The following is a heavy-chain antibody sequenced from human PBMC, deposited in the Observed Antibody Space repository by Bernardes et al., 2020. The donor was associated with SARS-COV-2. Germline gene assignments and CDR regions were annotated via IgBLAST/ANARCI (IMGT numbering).Heavy chain of an antibody. V-gene: IGHV1-3*01. CDR1: GYNFISYA. J-gene: IGHJ4*02. Sequence: ASLKVSCKASGYNFISYAMYWVRQAPGQGLEWMGWVNAGNGNTTYSQKFQGRLTLTRDSYADIVYMELTRLTPEDTAVYYCARPRLEPTYGDYVCLDFWGQGTLVTVSS. CDR2: VNAGNGNT. D-gene: IGHD4-17*01. CDR3: ARPRLEPTYGDYVCLDF.